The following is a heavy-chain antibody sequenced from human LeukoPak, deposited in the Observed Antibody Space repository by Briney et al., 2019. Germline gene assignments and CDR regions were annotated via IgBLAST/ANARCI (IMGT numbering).Heavy chain of an antibody. CDR2: IYYSGNT. CDR1: GGSISSGDYY. J-gene: IGHJ4*02. CDR3: ASRPESEAYFDY. Sequence: SSETLSLTCTVSGGSISSGDYYWSWIRQPPGRGLECIGYIYYSGNTYYNPSLKSRVTISVDTSKNQSSLKLSSVTAADTAVYYCASRPESEAYFDYWGQGTLVTVSS. V-gene: IGHV4-30-4*01.